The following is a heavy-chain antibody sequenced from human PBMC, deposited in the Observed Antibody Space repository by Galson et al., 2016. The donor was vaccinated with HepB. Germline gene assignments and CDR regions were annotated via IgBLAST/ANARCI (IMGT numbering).Heavy chain of an antibody. J-gene: IGHJ4*02. CDR3: ASIEGSRLDSG. CDR1: GGTFSSYA. Sequence: SVKVSCKASGGTFSSYAISWVRQAPGQGLEWMGGIIPIFGTANYAQKFRGRVTITADKSTSTAYMELSSLRSEDTAVYYCASIEGSRLDSGWGQGTLVTVSS. V-gene: IGHV1-69*06. D-gene: IGHD3-10*01. CDR2: IIPIFGTA.